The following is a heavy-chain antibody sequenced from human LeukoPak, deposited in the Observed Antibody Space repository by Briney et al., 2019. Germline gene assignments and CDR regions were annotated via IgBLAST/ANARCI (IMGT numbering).Heavy chain of an antibody. D-gene: IGHD3-3*01. CDR1: GFTFSSYA. CDR2: ISGSGGST. CDR3: AKDSAITIFGVVITHGEMDY. J-gene: IGHJ4*02. V-gene: IGHV3-23*01. Sequence: GGSLRLSCAASGFTFSSYAMSWVRQAPGKGLEWVSAISGSGGSTYYADSVKGRFTISRDNSKNTLYLQMNSLRAEDTAVYYCAKDSAITIFGVVITHGEMDYWGQGTLVTISS.